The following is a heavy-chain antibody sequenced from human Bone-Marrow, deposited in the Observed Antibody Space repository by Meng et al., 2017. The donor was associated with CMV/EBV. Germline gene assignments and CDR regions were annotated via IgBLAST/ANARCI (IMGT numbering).Heavy chain of an antibody. CDR3: ARGLGAPDY. CDR2: IKQDGSEK. CDR1: GFTFSSYW. Sequence: GGSLTLSCAASGFTFSSYWLSWVRQAPGKGLEWVANIKQDGSEKNYVDSVQGRFTISRDNAKNSLYVEMNSLRVEDTGVYYCARGLGAPDYWGQGTLVTFSS. D-gene: IGHD1-26*01. V-gene: IGHV3-7*01. J-gene: IGHJ4*02.